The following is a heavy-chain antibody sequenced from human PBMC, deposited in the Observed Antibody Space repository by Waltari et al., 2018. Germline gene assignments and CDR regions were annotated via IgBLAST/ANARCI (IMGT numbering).Heavy chain of an antibody. D-gene: IGHD5-18*01. J-gene: IGHJ6*03. CDR2: RNPNSGNT. Sequence: QVQLVQSGAEVKKPGASVKVSCKASGYTFTSYDINWVRQATGQGLEWMGWRNPNSGNTGYAQKFQGRGTMTRNTSISTAYMELSSLRSEDTAVYYCARGDTAMEYYYYYMDVWGKGTTVTVSS. CDR3: ARGDTAMEYYYYYMDV. V-gene: IGHV1-8*01. CDR1: GYTFTSYD.